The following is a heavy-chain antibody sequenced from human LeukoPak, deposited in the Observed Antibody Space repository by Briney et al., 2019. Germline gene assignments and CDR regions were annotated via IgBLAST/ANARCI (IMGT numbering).Heavy chain of an antibody. D-gene: IGHD3-16*01. CDR3: ARGLGDFDY. CDR1: GGSISNYY. V-gene: IGHV4-59*12. Sequence: SETLSLTCTVSGGSISNYYWSWIRQPPGKGLEWIGYIYYSGSTYYNPSLKSRVTISVDTSKNQFSLKLSSVTAADTAVYYCARGLGDFDYWGQGTLVTVSS. J-gene: IGHJ4*02. CDR2: IYYSGST.